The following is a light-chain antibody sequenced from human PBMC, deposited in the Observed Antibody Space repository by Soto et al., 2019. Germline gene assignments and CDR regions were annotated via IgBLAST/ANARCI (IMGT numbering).Light chain of an antibody. Sequence: QSALTQPASVSGSPGQSITISCTGTSSDVGSYNLVSWYQQHPGKAPKLMIYEGSKRPSGVSNRFSGSKSGNTASLTISGLQAEDEAYYYCCSQAGSSTYVFGTGT. CDR3: CSQAGSSTYV. CDR1: SSDVGSYNL. CDR2: EGS. J-gene: IGLJ1*01. V-gene: IGLV2-23*01.